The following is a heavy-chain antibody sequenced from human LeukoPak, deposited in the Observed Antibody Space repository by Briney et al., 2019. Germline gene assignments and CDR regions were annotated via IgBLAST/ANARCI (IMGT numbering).Heavy chain of an antibody. CDR2: IYSGGST. Sequence: PGGSLRLSCAASGFTVSSNYMSWVRQAPGKGLEWVSVIYSGGSTYYADSVKGRFTISRDNSKNTLYLQMNSLRAEDTAVYYCARDDSGSFLNHDAFDFWGQGSMVTVSS. CDR1: GFTVSSNY. J-gene: IGHJ3*01. V-gene: IGHV3-66*01. CDR3: ARDDSGSFLNHDAFDF. D-gene: IGHD1-26*01.